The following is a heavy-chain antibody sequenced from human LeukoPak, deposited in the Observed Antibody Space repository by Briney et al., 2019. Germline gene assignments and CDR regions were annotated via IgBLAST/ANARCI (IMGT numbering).Heavy chain of an antibody. CDR1: GFTFSDYY. J-gene: IGHJ4*02. CDR3: ARGPKPSYSSGWYLYYFDY. CDR2: ISSSGSTI. D-gene: IGHD6-19*01. V-gene: IGHV3-11*04. Sequence: GGSLRLSCAASGFTFSDYYMSWIRQAPGKGLEWVSYISSSGSTIYYADSVKGRFTISRDNAKNSLYLQMNSLRAGDTAVYYCARGPKPSYSSGWYLYYFDYWGQGTLVTVSS.